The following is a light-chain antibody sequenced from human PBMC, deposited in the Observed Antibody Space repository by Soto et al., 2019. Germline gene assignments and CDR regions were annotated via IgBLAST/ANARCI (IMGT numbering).Light chain of an antibody. J-gene: IGKJ5*01. Sequence: EIVLTQSPGTLSLSPGERATLSCRASQSVSSSYLAWYQQKPGQAPRLLIYGASNRATGIPARFSGSGSGTDFTLTISSLEPEDFAVYYCPQRSNWPPGFGQGTRLEIK. CDR3: PQRSNWPPG. V-gene: IGKV3D-20*02. CDR1: QSVSSSY. CDR2: GAS.